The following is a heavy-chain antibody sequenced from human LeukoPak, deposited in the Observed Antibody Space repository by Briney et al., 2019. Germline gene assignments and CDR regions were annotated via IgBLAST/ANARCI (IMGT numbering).Heavy chain of an antibody. Sequence: PSETLSLTCTVSGGSISSYYWSWIRQPPGKGLEWIGYIYYIGSTNYNPSLKSRVTISVDTSKNQFSLKLSSVTAADTAVYYCARTLGYCSGGSCYGFDYWGQGTLVTVSS. CDR1: GGSISSYY. CDR3: ARTLGYCSGGSCYGFDY. J-gene: IGHJ4*02. D-gene: IGHD2-15*01. V-gene: IGHV4-59*08. CDR2: IYYIGST.